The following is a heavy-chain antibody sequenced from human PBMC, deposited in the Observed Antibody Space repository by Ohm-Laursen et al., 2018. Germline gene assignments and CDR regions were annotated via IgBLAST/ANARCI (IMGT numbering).Heavy chain of an antibody. CDR2: IHHTGTT. J-gene: IGHJ6*02. V-gene: IGHV4-38-2*01. CDR1: GDSISSGYY. Sequence: TLSLTCAVSGDSISSGYYWAWIRQPPGGGLEYIGGIHHTGTTYHNPSLKSRLSISVDASKNHFSLKLRSLTAADTAMYFCAEDYHMDVWGQGTMVTVSS. CDR3: AEDYHMDV.